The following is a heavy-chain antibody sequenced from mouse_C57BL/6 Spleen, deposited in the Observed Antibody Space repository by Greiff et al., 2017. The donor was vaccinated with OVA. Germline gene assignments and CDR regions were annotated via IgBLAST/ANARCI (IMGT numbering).Heavy chain of an antibody. Sequence: QVQLKQSGAELARPGASVKMSCKASGYTFTSYTMHWVKQRPGQGLEWIGYINPSSGYTKYNQKFKDKATLTADKSSSTAYMQLSSLTSEDSAVDYCARGSSLDDWGQGTTLTVSS. J-gene: IGHJ2*01. CDR3: ARGSSLDD. CDR2: INPSSGYT. CDR1: GYTFTSYT. V-gene: IGHV1-4*01. D-gene: IGHD1-1*01.